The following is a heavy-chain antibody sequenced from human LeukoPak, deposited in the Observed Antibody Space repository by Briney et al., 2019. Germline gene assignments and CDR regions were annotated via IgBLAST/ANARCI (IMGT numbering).Heavy chain of an antibody. CDR3: AATDCGGDCSLDY. V-gene: IGHV1-24*01. CDR2: FDPEDGET. J-gene: IGHJ4*02. Sequence: ASVKVSCKVSGYTLTELSMHWVRQAPGKGLEWMGGFDPEDGETIYAQKFQGRVTMTEDTSTDTAYIELSSLRSEDTAVYYCAATDCGGDCSLDYWGQGTLVTVSS. CDR1: GYTLTELS. D-gene: IGHD2-21*02.